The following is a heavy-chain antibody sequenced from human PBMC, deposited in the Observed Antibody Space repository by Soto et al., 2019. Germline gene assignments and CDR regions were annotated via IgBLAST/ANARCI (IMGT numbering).Heavy chain of an antibody. J-gene: IGHJ5*02. Sequence: EVQLLESGGGLVQPGGSLRLSCAASGFTFSTYGISWVRQAPGKGLEWVSGIGGGGTTTYYTAHVKGRFTISRDNSKNTLYLQMSSLRVEDTAVYYCAKWSGSFHLGPWGQGTLVTVSS. CDR3: AKWSGSFHLGP. CDR2: IGGGGTTT. V-gene: IGHV3-23*01. CDR1: GFTFSTYG. D-gene: IGHD1-26*01.